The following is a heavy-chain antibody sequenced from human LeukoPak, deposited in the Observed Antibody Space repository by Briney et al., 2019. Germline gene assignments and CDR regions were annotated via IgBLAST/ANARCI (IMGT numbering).Heavy chain of an antibody. Sequence: PSQTLSLTCTVSGGSISSGGYYWSWIRQHPGKGLEWIGHIYYSGSTYYNPSLKSRVTISVDTSKNQFSLKLSSVTAADTAVYYCARGRAANTAMVTLFFDYWGQGTLVTVSS. D-gene: IGHD5-18*01. CDR3: ARGRAANTAMVTLFFDY. J-gene: IGHJ4*02. CDR2: IYYSGST. CDR1: GGSISSGGYY. V-gene: IGHV4-31*03.